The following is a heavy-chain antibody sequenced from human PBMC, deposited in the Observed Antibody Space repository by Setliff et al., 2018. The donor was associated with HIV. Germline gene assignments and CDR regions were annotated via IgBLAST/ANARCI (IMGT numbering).Heavy chain of an antibody. V-gene: IGHV3-30*04. CDR3: ARLGSEWELLSIPIYP. CDR1: GFTFGSYA. Sequence: SLRLSCAASGFTFGSYAMHWVRQAPGRGLEWVAAISYDGSDKFYADSVKGRFTISRDNSKNTLYLQMNSLGAEDTAVYYCARLGSEWELLSIPIYPWGQGTMVTV. D-gene: IGHD1-26*01. J-gene: IGHJ3*01. CDR2: ISYDGSDK.